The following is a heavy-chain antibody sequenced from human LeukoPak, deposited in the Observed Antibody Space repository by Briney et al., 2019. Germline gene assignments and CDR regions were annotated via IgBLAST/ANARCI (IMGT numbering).Heavy chain of an antibody. J-gene: IGHJ4*02. CDR2: ISSSSYI. Sequence: GGSLRLSCASSGFTFSTYSMNWVRQAPGKGLEWVSSISSSSYIYYADSMKGRFTISRDNAKNSLYLQMNSLRAEDTAVYYCASLGLVPQDDYWGQGTLVTVSS. V-gene: IGHV3-21*01. CDR3: ASLGLVPQDDY. D-gene: IGHD6-19*01. CDR1: GFTFSTYS.